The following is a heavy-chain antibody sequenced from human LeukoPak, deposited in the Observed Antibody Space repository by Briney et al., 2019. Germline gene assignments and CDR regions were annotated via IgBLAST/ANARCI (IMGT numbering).Heavy chain of an antibody. Sequence: PGGSLRLSCAASGFTFEDYGMSWVRQAPGKGLEWVSSINWNGGSRGYADSVKGRFTISRDNTKNSLYLQMNSLRAEDTALYYCARRLTGWTFDYWGQGTLVTVSS. D-gene: IGHD3-9*01. CDR2: INWNGGSR. CDR1: GFTFEDYG. J-gene: IGHJ4*02. CDR3: ARRLTGWTFDY. V-gene: IGHV3-20*04.